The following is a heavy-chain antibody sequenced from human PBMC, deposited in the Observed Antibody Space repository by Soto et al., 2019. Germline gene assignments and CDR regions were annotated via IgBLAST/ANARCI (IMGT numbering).Heavy chain of an antibody. J-gene: IGHJ4*02. V-gene: IGHV3-7*01. Sequence: LVESGGGLVQPGGSLRLSCAASGFTFSNIWMSWVHRSPEKGPEWVASISPDGGEIYYVDSVKGRFTISRDNTRNSLYLQMNSLRAEDTAVYYCAKGPRWGQGTLVTVSS. CDR1: GFTFSNIW. CDR2: ISPDGGEI. CDR3: AKGPR.